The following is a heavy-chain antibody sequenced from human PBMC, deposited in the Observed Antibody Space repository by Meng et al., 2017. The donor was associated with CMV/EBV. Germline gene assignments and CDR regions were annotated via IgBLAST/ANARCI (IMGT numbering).Heavy chain of an antibody. CDR3: AKADDIPADSFDP. CDR1: GFSFSNSV. D-gene: IGHD3-9*01. CDR2: ISDSGRTT. V-gene: IGHV3-23*01. J-gene: IGHJ5*02. Sequence: ASGFSFSNSVMSWVRQAPGRGLEWVSLISDSGRTTYYADSVKGRFIISRDNSKSTLHLQMSSLRADDTAVYYCAKADDIPADSFDPWGQGTLVTVSS.